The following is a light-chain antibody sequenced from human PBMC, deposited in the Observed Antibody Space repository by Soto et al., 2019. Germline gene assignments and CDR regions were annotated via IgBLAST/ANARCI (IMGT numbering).Light chain of an antibody. CDR3: QQYGSSSWT. CDR1: QSVSSSY. J-gene: IGKJ1*01. V-gene: IGKV3-20*01. CDR2: GAS. Sequence: EIVLTQSPGTLYLSPGQIATLSCRASQSVSSSYLARYQQKPGQAPRLLIYGASSRATGIPDRFSGSGSETDFTLTISRLEPEDFAVYYCQQYGSSSWTFGQGNKVEIK.